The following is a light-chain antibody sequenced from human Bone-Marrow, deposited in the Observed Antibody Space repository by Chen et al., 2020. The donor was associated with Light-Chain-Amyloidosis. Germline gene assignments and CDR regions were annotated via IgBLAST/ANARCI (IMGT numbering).Light chain of an antibody. J-gene: IGLJ3*02. CDR1: NIGSTS. CDR3: QVWDRSSDRPV. V-gene: IGLV3-21*02. CDR2: DDS. Sequence: SYLLTQPPSASAPPGQTATIARGGNNIGSTSVHWYQQTPGQAPLLVVYDDSDRPSGIPERLSGSNSGKTATLTISRVEDGDEDDYYCQVWDRSSDRPVFGGGTKLTVL.